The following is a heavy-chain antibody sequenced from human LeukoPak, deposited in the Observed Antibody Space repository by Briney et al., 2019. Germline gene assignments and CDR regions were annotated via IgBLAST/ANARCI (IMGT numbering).Heavy chain of an antibody. Sequence: GGSLRLSCAASGFTFSNAWMSWVRQAPGKGLEWLGRIRRTSDGGTTEYAAPVKGRFTISRDDSKNVVYLQVNSLKSEDTAVFYCSTDLMDFWGQGTLVTVSS. J-gene: IGHJ4*02. CDR3: STDLMDF. CDR1: GFTFSNAW. V-gene: IGHV3-15*01. CDR2: IRRTSDGGTT.